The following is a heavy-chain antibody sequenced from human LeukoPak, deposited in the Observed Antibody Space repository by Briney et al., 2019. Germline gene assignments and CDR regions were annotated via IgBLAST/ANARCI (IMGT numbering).Heavy chain of an antibody. CDR2: ISYDGSNK. Sequence: PGGSLRLSCAASGFTFSSYAMHWVRQAPGKGLEWVAVISYDGSNKYYADSVKGRFTISRDNSKNTLYLQMNSLRAEDTAVYYCARDGYCSGGSCYSEISGDAFDIWGQGTMVTVSS. D-gene: IGHD2-15*01. J-gene: IGHJ3*02. CDR1: GFTFSSYA. V-gene: IGHV3-30*04. CDR3: ARDGYCSGGSCYSEISGDAFDI.